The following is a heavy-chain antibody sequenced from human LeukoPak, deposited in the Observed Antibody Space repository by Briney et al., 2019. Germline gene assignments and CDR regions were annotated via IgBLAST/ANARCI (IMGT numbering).Heavy chain of an antibody. V-gene: IGHV4-31*03. Sequence: SETPSLTCTVSGGSISSGGYYWSWIRQHPGKGLEWIGYIYYSGSTYYNPSLKSRVTISVDTSKNQFSLKLSSVTAADTAVYYYARDSTALLDYGGIDYWGQGTLVTVSS. CDR3: ARDSTALLDYGGIDY. D-gene: IGHD4-23*01. CDR1: GGSISSGGYY. J-gene: IGHJ4*02. CDR2: IYYSGST.